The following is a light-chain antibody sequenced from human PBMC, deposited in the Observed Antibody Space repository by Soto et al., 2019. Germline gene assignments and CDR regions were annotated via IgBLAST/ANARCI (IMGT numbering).Light chain of an antibody. Sequence: DIQMTQSPSTLSASVGDRVTITCRASQSISSWLAWYQQKPGKAPKLLIYKASSLESRVPSRFSGSGSGTEFTLTISSLQPDDFATYYCQQYHDYWTFGQGTKV. J-gene: IGKJ1*01. CDR3: QQYHDYWT. CDR2: KAS. CDR1: QSISSW. V-gene: IGKV1-5*03.